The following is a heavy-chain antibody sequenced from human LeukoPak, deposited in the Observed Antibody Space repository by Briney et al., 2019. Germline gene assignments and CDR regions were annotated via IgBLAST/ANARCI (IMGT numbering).Heavy chain of an antibody. CDR2: IDNIGDST. V-gene: IGHV3-64*01. CDR1: GFTFNIYA. D-gene: IGHD2-2*02. CDR3: ARADRSSSSCYTISY. J-gene: IGHJ4*02. Sequence: GGSLRLSCAASGFTFNIYAMQWVRQAPGKGLEFLSVIDNIGDSTFYANSVRGRFSMSRDNSKNTVYLQMDSLRAEDMAVYYCARADRSSSSCYTISYWGRGTLVTVSS.